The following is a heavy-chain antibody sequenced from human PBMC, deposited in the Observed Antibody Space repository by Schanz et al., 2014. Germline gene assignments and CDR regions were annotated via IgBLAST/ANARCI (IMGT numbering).Heavy chain of an antibody. D-gene: IGHD2-15*01. CDR2: ISGTGTKT. Sequence: DVQLVESGGGLAQPGGSLRLSCVASGFMFTKYAMNWVRQAPGKGLEWVSGISGTGTKTYYADSVKSRFTISRDNSKHTVFLQMSSLRADDTALYYCAKDIGGAVAAPVYDSWGQGTLVTVSS. V-gene: IGHV3-23*04. CDR1: GFMFTKYA. J-gene: IGHJ4*02. CDR3: AKDIGGAVAAPVYDS.